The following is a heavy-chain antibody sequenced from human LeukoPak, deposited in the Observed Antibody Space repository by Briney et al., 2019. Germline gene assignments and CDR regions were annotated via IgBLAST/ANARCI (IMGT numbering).Heavy chain of an antibody. CDR1: GGSISSSSYY. Sequence: PSETLSLTCTVSGGSISSSSYYWGWIRQPPGKGLEWIGEINHSGSTNYNPSLKSRVTISVDTSKNQFSLKLSSVTAADTAVYYCARGLQGDYWGQGTLVTVSS. CDR3: ARGLQGDY. D-gene: IGHD4-11*01. CDR2: INHSGST. V-gene: IGHV4-39*07. J-gene: IGHJ4*02.